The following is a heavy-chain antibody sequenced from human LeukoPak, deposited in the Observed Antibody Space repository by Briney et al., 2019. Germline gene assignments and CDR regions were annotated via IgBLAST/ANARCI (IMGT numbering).Heavy chain of an antibody. CDR3: ARVRIAVDCFDY. Sequence: NPSETLSLTCTVSGGSISSYYWSWIRQPPGKGLEWIGYIYYSGSTNYNPSLKSRVTMSVDTSKNQFSLKLSSVTAADTAVYYCARVRIAVDCFDYWGQGTLVTVSS. CDR1: GGSISSYY. J-gene: IGHJ4*02. CDR2: IYYSGST. D-gene: IGHD6-19*01. V-gene: IGHV4-59*12.